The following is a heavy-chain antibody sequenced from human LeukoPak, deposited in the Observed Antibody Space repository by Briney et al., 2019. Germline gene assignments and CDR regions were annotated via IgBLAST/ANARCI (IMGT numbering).Heavy chain of an antibody. D-gene: IGHD6-13*01. V-gene: IGHV3-30*18. CDR3: AKDIAAAGLDY. CDR2: ISHDGSNK. J-gene: IGHJ4*02. Sequence: QSGGSLRLSCAASGFTFSSYGMHWVRQAPGKGLEWVAVISHDGSNKYYADSVKGRFTISRDNSKNTLYLQMNSLRAEDTAVYYCAKDIAAAGLDYWGQGTLVTVSS. CDR1: GFTFSSYG.